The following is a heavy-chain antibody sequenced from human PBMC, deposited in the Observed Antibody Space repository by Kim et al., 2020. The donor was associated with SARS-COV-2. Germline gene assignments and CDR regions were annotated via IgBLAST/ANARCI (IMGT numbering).Heavy chain of an antibody. V-gene: IGHV3-23*01. D-gene: IGHD2-8*02. CDR2: ISGSGGST. J-gene: IGHJ6*02. Sequence: GGSLRLSCAASGFTFSSYAMSWVRQAPGKGLEWVSAISGSGGSTYYADSVKGRFTISRDNSKNTLYLQMNSLRADDTAVYYCEKVRARLLGYYYYGMDVWGQGTTVTVSS. CDR3: EKVRARLLGYYYYGMDV. CDR1: GFTFSSYA.